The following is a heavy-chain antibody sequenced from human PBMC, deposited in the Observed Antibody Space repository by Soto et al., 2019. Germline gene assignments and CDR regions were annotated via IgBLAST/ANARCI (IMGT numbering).Heavy chain of an antibody. CDR1: GFTFSSYG. Sequence: PGGSLRLSCAASGFTFSSYGMHWVRQAPGKGLEWVAVIWYNGSNKYYADSVKGRFTISRDNSKNTLYLQMNSLRAEDTAVYYCARALIPYCTNGVCSPYGMDVWGQGTTVTVS. V-gene: IGHV3-33*01. J-gene: IGHJ6*02. CDR3: ARALIPYCTNGVCSPYGMDV. D-gene: IGHD2-8*01. CDR2: IWYNGSNK.